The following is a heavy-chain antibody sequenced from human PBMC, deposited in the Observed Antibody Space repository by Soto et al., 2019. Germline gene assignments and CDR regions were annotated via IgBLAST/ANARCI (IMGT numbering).Heavy chain of an antibody. J-gene: IGHJ4*02. CDR1: GGTFSSYA. V-gene: IGHV1-69*01. CDR2: IIPIFGTA. Sequence: QVQLVQSGAEVKKPGSSVKVSCKASGGTFSSYAISWVRQAPGQGLEWMGGIIPIFGTANYAQKFQGSVTITADESTSTAYMELSSLRSEDTAVYYCARDRGSEWLVRGPFDYWGQGTLVTVSS. CDR3: ARDRGSEWLVRGPFDY. D-gene: IGHD6-19*01.